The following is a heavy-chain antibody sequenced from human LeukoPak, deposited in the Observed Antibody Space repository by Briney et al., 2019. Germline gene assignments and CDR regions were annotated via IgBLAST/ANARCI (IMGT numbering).Heavy chain of an antibody. CDR1: GFTFGNHA. CDR2: ISTNGVNT. V-gene: IGHV3-23*01. J-gene: IGHJ4*02. D-gene: IGHD6-6*01. CDR3: AKGSAAARPYYFDS. Sequence: GGSLRLSCQTSGFTFGNHAMSWVRQAQGKELEWISAISTNGVNTYYADSVKGRFTISRDNSRHTLSLQMNGLRADDTAVYYCAKGSAAARPYYFDSWGQETLVAVSS.